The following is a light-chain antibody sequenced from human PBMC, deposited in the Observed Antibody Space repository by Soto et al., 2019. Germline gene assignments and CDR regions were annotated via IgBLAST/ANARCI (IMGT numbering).Light chain of an antibody. CDR2: GVT. CDR1: HNDIGTYDY. CDR3: SSFTSNRIYV. V-gene: IGLV2-14*03. Sequence: QSALTQPTSVSGSPGQSISISCTGNHNDIGTYDYVSWYQQHPGRAPRLLIHGVTTRASGISDRFSASKSGLTASLTISGLQPEDEADYYCSSFTSNRIYVFGPGTKLNRP. J-gene: IGLJ1*01.